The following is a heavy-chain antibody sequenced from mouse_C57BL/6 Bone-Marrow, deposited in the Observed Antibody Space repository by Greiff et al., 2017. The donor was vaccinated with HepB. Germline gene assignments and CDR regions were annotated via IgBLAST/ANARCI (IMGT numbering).Heavy chain of an antibody. J-gene: IGHJ2*01. CDR1: GFTFSSYA. CDR3: ARAGTLFDY. CDR2: ISDGGSYT. V-gene: IGHV5-4*01. Sequence: EVQLVESGGGLVKPGGSLKLSCAASGFTFSSYAMSWVRQTPEKRLEWVATISDGGSYTYYPDNVKGRFTISRDNAKNNLYLQMSHLKSEDTAMYYCARAGTLFDYWGQGTTLTVSS.